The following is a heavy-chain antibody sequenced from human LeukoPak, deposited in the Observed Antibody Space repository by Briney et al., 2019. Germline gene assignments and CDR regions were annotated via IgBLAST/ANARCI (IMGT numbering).Heavy chain of an antibody. J-gene: IGHJ3*02. CDR1: VGSISSYS. D-gene: IGHD4-17*01. Sequence: SETLSLNCTVSVGSISSYSWSWIRQTAGKGLEWIGRIYTSGSTNYNPSLKSRVTMSVDTSKNQFSLKLSSVTAADTAVYYCARETTVTTLDAFDIWGQGTMVTVSS. CDR3: ARETTVTTLDAFDI. V-gene: IGHV4-4*07. CDR2: IYTSGST.